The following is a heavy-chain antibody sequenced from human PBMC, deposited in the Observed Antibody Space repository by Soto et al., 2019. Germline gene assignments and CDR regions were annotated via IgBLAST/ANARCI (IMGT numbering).Heavy chain of an antibody. D-gene: IGHD6-19*01. V-gene: IGHV3-7*01. CDR1: GFSLSDYW. CDR3: ARDVWHSGSRPYYYYGMNV. CDR2: IKQDGSEE. Sequence: PGGSLRLSCAASGFSLSDYWMSWVRQAPGKGLEWVASIKQDGSEEYYVDSVKGRFTISRDNAKNSLFLQMNTLRADETAMFYCARDVWHSGSRPYYYYGMNVWGQGTMVTVSS. J-gene: IGHJ6*01.